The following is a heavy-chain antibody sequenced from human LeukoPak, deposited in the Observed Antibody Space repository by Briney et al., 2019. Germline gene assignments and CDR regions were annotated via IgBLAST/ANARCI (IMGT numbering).Heavy chain of an antibody. V-gene: IGHV4-61*02. CDR3: ARVGGDYGDYDY. CDR1: GGSISSGSYY. D-gene: IGHD4-17*01. CDR2: IYTSGST. J-gene: IGHJ4*02. Sequence: SETLSLTCTVSGGSISSGSYYWSWIRQPAGKGLEWIGRIYTSGSTNYNPSLKSRATMSVDTSKNQFSLKVRSVTAADTAVYYCARVGGDYGDYDYWGQGTLVTVSS.